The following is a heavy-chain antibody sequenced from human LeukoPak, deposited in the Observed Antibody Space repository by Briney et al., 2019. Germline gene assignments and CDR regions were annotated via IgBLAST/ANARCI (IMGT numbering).Heavy chain of an antibody. D-gene: IGHD2-21*02. CDR2: IIPIFGTA. V-gene: IGHV1-69*05. CDR1: GRTFSSYA. J-gene: IGHJ3*02. Sequence: SVKVSCKASGRTFSSYAISWVRQAPGQGLEWMGGIIPIFGTANYAQKFQGRVTITTDESTSTAYMELSSLRSEDTAVYYCARDVTSIVVVTANYGDQIGDAFDIWGQGTTVTVSS. CDR3: ARDVTSIVVVTANYGDQIGDAFDI.